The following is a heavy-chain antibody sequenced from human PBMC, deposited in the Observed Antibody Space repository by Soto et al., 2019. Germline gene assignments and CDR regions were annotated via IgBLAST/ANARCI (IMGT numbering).Heavy chain of an antibody. CDR3: ARRRYCGYDCYHKHSYGMDV. Sequence: QVQLVHSGAEVKKPGSSVSVSCRSSGDTFSSYIVNWLRLAPGRGLEWMGRVIPVLTTTDYAQNFRGRVTISADRSTNTVYLDLSSLRSDDTAVYYCARRRYCGYDCYHKHSYGMDVWGQGSLVTVAS. D-gene: IGHD2-21*02. CDR2: VIPVLTTT. J-gene: IGHJ6*02. V-gene: IGHV1-69*08. CDR1: GDTFSSYI.